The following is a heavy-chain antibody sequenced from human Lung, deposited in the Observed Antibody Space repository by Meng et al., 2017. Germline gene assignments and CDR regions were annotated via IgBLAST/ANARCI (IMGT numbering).Heavy chain of an antibody. J-gene: IGHJ4*02. Sequence: QVQLQQWGAGLLKPSDTLSLTCCVSCGSFSDDYWSWIRQPPGKGLEWIGEINHSGSTNYNPSLESRATISVDTSQNNLSLKLSSVTAADSAVYYCARGPTTMAHDFDYWGQGTLVTVSS. V-gene: IGHV4-34*01. CDR3: ARGPTTMAHDFDY. D-gene: IGHD4-11*01. CDR2: INHSGST. CDR1: CGSFSDDY.